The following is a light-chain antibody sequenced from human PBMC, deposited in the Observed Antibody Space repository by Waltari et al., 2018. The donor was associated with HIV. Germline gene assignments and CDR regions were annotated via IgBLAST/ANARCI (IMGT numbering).Light chain of an antibody. CDR1: QGINSY. CDR3: QQLNSYPLT. Sequence: DIHLTQSPPFLSASIRDRVTIPCRATQGINSYLAWYQQKPGKAPKLLIYVASTLRSGVPSRFSGSGSGTEFTLTISNLQPEDSATYYCQQLNSYPLTFGGGTKVETK. CDR2: VAS. J-gene: IGKJ4*01. V-gene: IGKV1-9*01.